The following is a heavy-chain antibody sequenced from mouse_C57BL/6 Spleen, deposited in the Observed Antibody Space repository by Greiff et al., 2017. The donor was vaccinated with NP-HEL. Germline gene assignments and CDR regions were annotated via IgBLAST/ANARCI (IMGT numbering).Heavy chain of an antibody. CDR2: IDPEDGDT. CDR1: GFNIKDYY. Sequence: EVQLQQSGAELVRPGASVKLSCTASGFNIKDYYMHWVKQRPEQGLEWIGRIDPEDGDTEYAPKFQGKATMTADTSSNTAYLQLSSLTSEDTAVYYCTPFYYYGSSPFAYWGQGTLVTVSA. J-gene: IGHJ3*01. D-gene: IGHD1-1*01. V-gene: IGHV14-1*01. CDR3: TPFYYYGSSPFAY.